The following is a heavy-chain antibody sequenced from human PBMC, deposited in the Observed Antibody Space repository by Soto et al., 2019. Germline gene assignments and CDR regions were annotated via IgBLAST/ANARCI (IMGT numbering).Heavy chain of an antibody. D-gene: IGHD2-21*02. CDR1: GFTFTSHA. CDR2: ISYDGFNK. Sequence: GGSLRLSCAASGFTFTSHAMHWVRQAPGKGLEWVAVISYDGFNKFYADSVKGRFTISRDNSKNTLYLQMNSLRAEDTAVYYCARYLKGLNYFDFWGQGTLVIVSS. V-gene: IGHV3-30-3*01. CDR3: ARYLKGLNYFDF. J-gene: IGHJ4*02.